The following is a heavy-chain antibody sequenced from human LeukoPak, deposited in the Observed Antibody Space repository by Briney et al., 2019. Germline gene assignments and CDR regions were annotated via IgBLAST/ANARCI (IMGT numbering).Heavy chain of an antibody. CDR3: AKDLWQWLAPPYNWFDP. CDR2: ISYDGSNK. J-gene: IGHJ5*02. Sequence: GFLRLSCAASGFTFRSYGMHWVRQAPGKGLEWVAVISYDGSNKYYADSVKGRFTISRDNSKNTLYLQMNSLRAEDTAVYYCAKDLWQWLAPPYNWFDPWGQGTLVTVSS. CDR1: GFTFRSYG. D-gene: IGHD6-19*01. V-gene: IGHV3-30*18.